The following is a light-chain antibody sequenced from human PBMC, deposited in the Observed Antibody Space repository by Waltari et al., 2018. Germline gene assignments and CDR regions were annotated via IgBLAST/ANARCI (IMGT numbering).Light chain of an antibody. CDR2: RND. J-gene: IGLJ3*02. V-gene: IGLV1-44*01. CDR3: ATWDDSLNGWV. Sequence: QSVVTQPPSASAPPGQRVTMSCSGSNSNIGKNTVNWYQHLPGTAPKLLVFRNDQLPAGGPDRFSASRSGTSASLAISGLQFDDEADYYCATWDDSLNGWVFGGGTRLTVL. CDR1: NSNIGKNT.